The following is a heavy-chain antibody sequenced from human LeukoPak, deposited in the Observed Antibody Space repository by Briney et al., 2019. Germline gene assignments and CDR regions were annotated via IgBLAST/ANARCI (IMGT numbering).Heavy chain of an antibody. V-gene: IGHV3-74*01. CDR1: GFTFSSYW. J-gene: IGHJ4*02. D-gene: IGHD6-6*01. Sequence: GGSLRLSCAASGFTFSSYWMHWVRQAPGKGLVWVSRINSDGSSTSYADSVRGRFSISRDNAKNTLYLQMNSLRAEDTAAHYCARGLSGYASSLGYWGQGTLVTVSA. CDR2: INSDGSST. CDR3: ARGLSGYASSLGY.